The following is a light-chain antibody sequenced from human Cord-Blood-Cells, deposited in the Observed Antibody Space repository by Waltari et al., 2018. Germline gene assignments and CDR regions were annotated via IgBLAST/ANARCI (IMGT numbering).Light chain of an antibody. V-gene: IGLV2-14*01. CDR3: SSYTSSSTYV. J-gene: IGLJ1*01. Sequence: QSALTQPASVSGSPGQSITIPCTGTSSDVGGYNYVSCYQQHPGKAPNLMIYDVSNRPSGVSNRFSGSKSGNTASLTISGLQAEDEADYYCSSYTSSSTYVFGTGTKVTVL. CDR2: DVS. CDR1: SSDVGGYNY.